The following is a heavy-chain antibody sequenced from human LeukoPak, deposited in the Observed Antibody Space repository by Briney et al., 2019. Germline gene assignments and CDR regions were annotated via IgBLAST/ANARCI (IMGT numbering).Heavy chain of an antibody. CDR3: ARSSSVTIPGYYFDY. D-gene: IGHD2-21*01. V-gene: IGHV1-18*01. CDR2: ISAYNGNT. J-gene: IGHJ4*02. CDR1: DYTFTSYG. Sequence: ASVKVSCKASDYTFTSYGISWVRQAPGQGLEWMGWISAYNGNTNYAQKLQGRVTMTTDTSTSTAYMELRSLRSDDTAAYYCARSSSVTIPGYYFDYWGQGTLVTVSS.